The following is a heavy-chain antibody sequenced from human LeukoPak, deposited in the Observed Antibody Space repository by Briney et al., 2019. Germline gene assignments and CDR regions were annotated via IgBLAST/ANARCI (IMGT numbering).Heavy chain of an antibody. CDR2: IYYNGNT. CDR1: GGSISSTSYY. J-gene: IGHJ4*02. CDR3: AREDYIWGNYGDEGF. Sequence: KTSETLSLTCTVSGGSISSTSYYWGWIRQPPGKGLEWIGTIYYNGNTYYNPSLKSRATISVDMSKSQFSLNLSSVTAADTAVYYCAREDYIWGNYGDEGFWGQGALVTVSS. V-gene: IGHV4-39*02. D-gene: IGHD3-16*01.